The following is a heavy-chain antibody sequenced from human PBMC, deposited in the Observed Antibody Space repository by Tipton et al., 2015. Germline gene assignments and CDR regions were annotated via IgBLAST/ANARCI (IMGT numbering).Heavy chain of an antibody. CDR3: TRGAYGLTPLGSVNYYFPMDV. D-gene: IGHD2-15*01. Sequence: GSLRLSCAASGFTFSDHYMDWVRQAPGKGLEWVGRSRNKVNSYTTEYAASVKGRFTVSRDDSKNTMFLQMNSLKTEDTAVYFCTRGAYGLTPLGSVNYYFPMDVWGQGTTVTVSS. CDR2: SRNKVNSYTT. CDR1: GFTFSDHY. V-gene: IGHV3-72*01. J-gene: IGHJ6*02.